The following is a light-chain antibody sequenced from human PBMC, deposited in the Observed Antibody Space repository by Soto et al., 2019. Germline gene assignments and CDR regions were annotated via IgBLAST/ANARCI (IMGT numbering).Light chain of an antibody. Sequence: DIQLTQSPSFLSASVGERVTITCRASQDISSYLAWYQQKPGKAPKLLIYVASTLQSGVPSRFSGSGSVTEFTLAISSLQPEDFATYYCQQLNNYPRTFGQGTKVEIK. J-gene: IGKJ1*01. V-gene: IGKV1-9*01. CDR2: VAS. CDR3: QQLNNYPRT. CDR1: QDISSY.